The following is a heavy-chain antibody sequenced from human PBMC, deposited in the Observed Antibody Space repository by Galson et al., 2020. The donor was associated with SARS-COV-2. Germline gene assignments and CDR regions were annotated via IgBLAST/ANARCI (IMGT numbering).Heavy chain of an antibody. J-gene: IGHJ5*02. CDR3: TRVGATGNYGSGNYYLSWFDP. CDR1: GDSVSSNSAA. V-gene: IGHV6-1*01. CDR2: TYYRSKWNS. Sequence: SQTLSLTCAISGDSVSSNSAAWNWIRQSPSRGLEWLGRTYYRSKWNSDYAVSVKSRITINSDTSKNQFSLQLNSVTPEDTAVYYCTRVGATGNYGSGNYYLSWFDPWGQGTLVTVSS. D-gene: IGHD3-10*01.